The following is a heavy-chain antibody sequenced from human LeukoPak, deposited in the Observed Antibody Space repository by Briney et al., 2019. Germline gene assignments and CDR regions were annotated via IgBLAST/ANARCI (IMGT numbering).Heavy chain of an antibody. CDR1: GRSINNYD. D-gene: IGHD3-22*01. V-gene: IGHV4-59*01. CDR2: IYYSGST. CDR3: ARGGYYDGSGFSPRHNWFDP. J-gene: IGHJ5*02. Sequence: SEALSLTCTVSGRSINNYDWSWIRQPPGKGLEWIGHIYYSGSTDYNPSLKSRVTLSVDTSKNQFSLKLSSVTAADTAVYYCARGGYYDGSGFSPRHNWFDPWGQGTLVTVSS.